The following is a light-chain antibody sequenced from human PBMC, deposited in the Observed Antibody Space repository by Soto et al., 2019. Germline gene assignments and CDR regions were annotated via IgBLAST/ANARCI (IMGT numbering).Light chain of an antibody. CDR1: QNVLYSSTNKSY. CDR3: QQYDTAPPT. J-gene: IGKJ3*01. Sequence: DIVMTQSPDSLSVSLGERATINCKSSQNVLYSSTNKSYLAWYQQNAGQPPKLLIYWASTRQSGVPDRFSGSGAVTDFTLTITTLQADDGAVYYRQQYDTAPPTFGPGTKVAV. CDR2: WAS. V-gene: IGKV4-1*01.